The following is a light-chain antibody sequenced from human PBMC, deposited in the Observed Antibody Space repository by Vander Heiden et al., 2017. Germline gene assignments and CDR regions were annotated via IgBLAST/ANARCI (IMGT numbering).Light chain of an antibody. V-gene: IGKV4-1*01. Sequence: DIVMTQSPDSLAVSLGERATINCKSSQSVLYSSNNKNYLAWYQQKPGQPPKLLIYWASTRESAVPDRFSRSGSRTDFTLSISSLQAEDLAVYYCLLDESTPPTFGGRTKVEI. J-gene: IGKJ4*01. CDR3: LLDESTPPT. CDR1: QSVLYSSNNKNY. CDR2: WAS.